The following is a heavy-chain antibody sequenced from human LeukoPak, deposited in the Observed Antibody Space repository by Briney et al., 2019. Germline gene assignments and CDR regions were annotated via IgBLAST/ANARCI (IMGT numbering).Heavy chain of an antibody. Sequence: GGSLRLSCAASGFTFSSYTMIWVRQAPGKGLEWVSSISSSSSYIYYADSLKGRFTISRDNADNSLFLQLNSLRAEDTAVYYCVRGVWENWNGPVWGQGTLVTVSS. V-gene: IGHV3-21*01. CDR2: ISSSSSYI. D-gene: IGHD1-1*01. CDR1: GFTFSSYT. J-gene: IGHJ4*02. CDR3: VRGVWENWNGPV.